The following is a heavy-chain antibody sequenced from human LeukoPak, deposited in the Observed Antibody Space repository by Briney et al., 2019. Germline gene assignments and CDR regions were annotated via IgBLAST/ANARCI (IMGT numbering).Heavy chain of an antibody. J-gene: IGHJ4*02. Sequence: SETLSLTCTVSGGSISSHYWTWIRQPPGKGLEWIGYIHYSGSSRSHPSLNSRVTMSVDTSKSQFSLKLTSVTAADTAVYYCARGRRTAVVTDFDYWGQGILVTVSS. CDR3: ARGRRTAVVTDFDY. CDR2: IHYSGSS. D-gene: IGHD2-21*02. CDR1: GGSISSHY. V-gene: IGHV4-59*11.